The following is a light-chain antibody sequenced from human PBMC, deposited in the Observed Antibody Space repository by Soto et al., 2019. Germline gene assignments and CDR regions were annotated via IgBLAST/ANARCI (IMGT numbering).Light chain of an antibody. CDR3: QQYSYSLWT. Sequence: ASQSVTSTSFAWYQQKPGQAPRLLIYNTSNRAGGIPARFSGSGSGTGFTLTIDRLEPEDFAVYYCQQYSYSLWTFGQGTKVDI. CDR1: QSVTSTS. CDR2: NTS. J-gene: IGKJ1*01. V-gene: IGKV3-20*01.